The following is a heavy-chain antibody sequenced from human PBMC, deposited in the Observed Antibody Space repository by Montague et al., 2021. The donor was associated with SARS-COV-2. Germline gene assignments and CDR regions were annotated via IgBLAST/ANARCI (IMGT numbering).Heavy chain of an antibody. CDR3: ARTAGTDYTGYYYYAMDV. CDR2: IDWDNDK. D-gene: IGHD3-10*01. CDR1: GFSLSSSGMS. Sequence: PALVKPTQTLTLTCTFSGFSLSSSGMSVTWIRQPPGKALEWLARIDWDNDKCYSTSLKTRLTISKDTSKNQVVLTVTNVGPVDTATYYCARTAGTDYTGYYYYAMDVWGQGTTVTVSS. J-gene: IGHJ6*02. V-gene: IGHV2-70*11.